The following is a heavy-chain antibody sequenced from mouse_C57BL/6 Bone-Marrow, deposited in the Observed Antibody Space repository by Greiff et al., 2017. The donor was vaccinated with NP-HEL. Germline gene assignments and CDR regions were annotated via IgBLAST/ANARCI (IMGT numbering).Heavy chain of an antibody. Sequence: VQLQQPGAELVKPGASVKMSCKASGYTFTSYWITWVKQRPGQGLEWIGDIYPGSGSTNYNEKFKSKATLTVDTSSSPAYMQLCSLTSEDSAVYYCASPLGDGYPWFAYWGQGTLVTVSA. D-gene: IGHD2-3*01. CDR2: IYPGSGST. CDR1: GYTFTSYW. V-gene: IGHV1-55*01. J-gene: IGHJ3*01. CDR3: ASPLGDGYPWFAY.